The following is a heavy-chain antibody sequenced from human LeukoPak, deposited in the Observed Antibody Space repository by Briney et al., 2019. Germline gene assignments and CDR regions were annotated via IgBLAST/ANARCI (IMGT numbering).Heavy chain of an antibody. D-gene: IGHD5-12*01. CDR1: GFTFSSYG. Sequence: PGGSLRLSCAASGFTFSSYGMHWVRQAPGKGLEWVAFIRYDGSNKYYADSVKGRFTISRDNSKNTLYLQMNSLRAEDTAVYYCAKGIVATSDFDYWGQGTLVTVSS. CDR3: AKGIVATSDFDY. CDR2: IRYDGSNK. V-gene: IGHV3-30*02. J-gene: IGHJ4*02.